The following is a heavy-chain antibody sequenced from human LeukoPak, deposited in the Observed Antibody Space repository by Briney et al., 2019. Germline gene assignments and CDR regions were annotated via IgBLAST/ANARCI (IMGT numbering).Heavy chain of an antibody. V-gene: IGHV4-59*02. CDR3: SEGYFEPFDH. CDR2: LSYTGKT. CDR1: GASVSSSH. Sequence: SETLSLTCAVSGASVSSSHWNWIRQFPGRGLEWIGCLSYTGKTDYNPSLISRVTISLGTSKNQVSLKLTSVTAADTAVYYCSEGYFEPFDHWGQGTLVTVSS. J-gene: IGHJ4*02. D-gene: IGHD2/OR15-2a*01.